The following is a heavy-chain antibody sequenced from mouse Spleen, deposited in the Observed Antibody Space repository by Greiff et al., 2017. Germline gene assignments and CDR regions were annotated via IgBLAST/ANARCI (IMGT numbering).Heavy chain of an antibody. J-gene: IGHJ3*01. V-gene: IGHV5-17*01. D-gene: IGHD1-1*01. CDR3: ARDYYGSSYDY. CDR1: GFTFSDYG. Sequence: DVKLVESGGGLVKPGGSLKLSCAASGFTFSDYGMHWVRQAPEKGLEWVAYISSGSSTIYYADTVKGRFTISRDNAKNTLFLQMTSLRSEDTAMYYCARDYYGSSYDYWGQGTLVTVSA. CDR2: ISSGSSTI.